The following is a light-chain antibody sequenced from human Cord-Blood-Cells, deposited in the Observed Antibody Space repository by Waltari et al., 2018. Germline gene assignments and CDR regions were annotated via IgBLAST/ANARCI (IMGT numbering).Light chain of an antibody. Sequence: AIRITQSPSSLSASTGDRVTITCRASQGISSYLAWYQQKPGKAPKLLIYAASTLQSGVPSRCSGSGSGTDFTLTISCLQSEDFATYYCQQYYSYLYTFGQGTKLEIK. CDR2: AAS. V-gene: IGKV1-8*01. CDR3: QQYYSYLYT. CDR1: QGISSY. J-gene: IGKJ2*01.